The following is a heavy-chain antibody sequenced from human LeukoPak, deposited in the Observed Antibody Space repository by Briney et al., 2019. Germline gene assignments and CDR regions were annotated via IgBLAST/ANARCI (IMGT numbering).Heavy chain of an antibody. D-gene: IGHD3-22*01. J-gene: IGHJ4*02. CDR2: INTDGSSI. Sequence: GGSLRLSCAASGFTFSTYWMHWVRQAPGKGLVWVSRINTDGSSISYADSVQGRFTISRDNAKNTPYLQMNSLRAEDTAVYYCARDFTPSKYYDSSAYYDYWGQGTLVTVSS. CDR3: ARDFTPSKYYDSSAYYDY. CDR1: GFTFSTYW. V-gene: IGHV3-74*01.